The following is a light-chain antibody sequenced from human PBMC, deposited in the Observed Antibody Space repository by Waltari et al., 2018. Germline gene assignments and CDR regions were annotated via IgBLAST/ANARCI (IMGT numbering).Light chain of an antibody. J-gene: IGKJ5*01. V-gene: IGKV1-12*01. CDR2: GES. Sequence: DIQMTQSPSSLSASVGDRVTITCRASQGIGSWLAWYQQKPGEDPKLLIYGESTLQSGVPSRFSGSGSGTDCTLTISSLQPEDFATYYCQQANSFPRNFGQGTRLEIK. CDR1: QGIGSW. CDR3: QQANSFPRN.